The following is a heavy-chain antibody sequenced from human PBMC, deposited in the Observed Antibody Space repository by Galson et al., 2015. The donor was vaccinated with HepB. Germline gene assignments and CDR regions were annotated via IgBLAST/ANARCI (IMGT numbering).Heavy chain of an antibody. CDR2: ISPSGST. J-gene: IGHJ5*02. Sequence: SETLSLTCAVYGGSFRGYYLTWIRQAPGKGLQWIGEISPSGSTDYNPSLKSRVSMSVDTSKNQFSLKLSSVTAADTALYYCARGGASRYSSWGQGTLVTVSS. CDR1: GGSFRGYY. D-gene: IGHD5-12*01. CDR3: ARGGASRYSS. V-gene: IGHV4-34*01.